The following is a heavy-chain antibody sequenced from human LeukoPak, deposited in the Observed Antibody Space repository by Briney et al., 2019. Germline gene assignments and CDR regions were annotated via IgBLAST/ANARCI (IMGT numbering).Heavy chain of an antibody. D-gene: IGHD3-22*01. Sequence: SETLSLTCTVSGGSISSYYWSWIRQPPGKGLEWIGYICYSGSNNYNPSLKSRVTISVDASKTQCRLTLSSVTAADTAEYYSARGFASSGYYRFSPRLNYCDYWGQGTLVTVSS. J-gene: IGHJ4*02. CDR1: GGSISSYY. V-gene: IGHV4-59*01. CDR3: ARGFASSGYYRFSPRLNYCDY. CDR2: ICYSGSN.